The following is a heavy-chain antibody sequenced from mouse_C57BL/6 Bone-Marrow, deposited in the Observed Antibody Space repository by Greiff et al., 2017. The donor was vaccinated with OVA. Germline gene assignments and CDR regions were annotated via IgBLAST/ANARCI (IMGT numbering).Heavy chain of an antibody. CDR1: GYTFTDYE. D-gene: IGHD2-5*01. Sequence: QVQLQQSGAELVRPGASVTLSCKASGYTFTDYEMHWVKQTPVHGLEWIGAIDPETGGTDYNQKFKGKAILTADKSSSTSYMELRSLTSEDSAVYDGTRGDSNYYAMDYWGQGPAVTVSS. J-gene: IGHJ4*01. V-gene: IGHV1-15*01. CDR3: TRGDSNYYAMDY. CDR2: IDPETGGT.